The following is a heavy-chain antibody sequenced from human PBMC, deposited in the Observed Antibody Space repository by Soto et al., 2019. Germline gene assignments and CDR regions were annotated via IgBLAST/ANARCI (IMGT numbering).Heavy chain of an antibody. J-gene: IGHJ6*03. CDR1: GYSFTSYW. Sequence: GESLKISCKGSGYSFTSYWIGWVRQMPGKGLEWIGIIYPGDSDTRYSPSFQGQVTISADKSISTAYLQWSSLKASDTAMYYCARHFGGYCSGGSCYYYYMDVWGKGTTVTVSS. CDR2: IYPGDSDT. D-gene: IGHD2-15*01. V-gene: IGHV5-51*01. CDR3: ARHFGGYCSGGSCYYYYMDV.